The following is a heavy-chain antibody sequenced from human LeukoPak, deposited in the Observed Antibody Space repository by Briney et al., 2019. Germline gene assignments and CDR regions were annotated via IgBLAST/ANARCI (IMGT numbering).Heavy chain of an antibody. CDR2: ISYDGSNK. J-gene: IGHJ4*02. V-gene: IGHV3-30*18. CDR3: AKEGRARLYSGTIKY. CDR1: GFTFSSYG. Sequence: PGGSLRLSCAASGFTFSSYGMHWVRQAPGKGLEWVAVISYDGSNKYYADSVKGRFTISRDNPKNTLYLQMNSLRAEDTAVYYCAKEGRARLYSGTIKYWGQGTLVTVSS. D-gene: IGHD1-26*01.